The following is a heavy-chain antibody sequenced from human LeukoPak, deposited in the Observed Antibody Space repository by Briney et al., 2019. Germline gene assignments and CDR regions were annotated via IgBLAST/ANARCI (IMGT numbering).Heavy chain of an antibody. J-gene: IGHJ4*02. V-gene: IGHV3-23*01. Sequence: GGSLRLSCVAFGFSFSNYAMNWVRQAPGKGREWVALIIVSGGSTFYADSVKGRFTIHRDKSKNTLYLQMNSLRAEDTAVYYCAKGAYDYVEIAYFDYWGQGRLLTVSS. CDR3: AKGAYDYVEIAYFDY. D-gene: IGHD5-12*01. CDR1: GFSFSNYA. CDR2: IIVSGGST.